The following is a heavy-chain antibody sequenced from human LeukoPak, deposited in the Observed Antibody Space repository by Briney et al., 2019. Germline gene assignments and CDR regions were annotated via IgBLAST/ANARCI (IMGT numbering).Heavy chain of an antibody. D-gene: IGHD3-22*01. V-gene: IGHV3-48*02. CDR1: GFTFSSYS. CDR2: ISSSSSTI. J-gene: IGHJ1*01. CDR3: ARDVGYYDSSGYGDFQH. Sequence: GSLRLSCAASGFTFSSYSMNWVRQAPGKGLEWVSYISSSSSTIYYADSVKGRFTISRDNAKNSLYLQMNSLRDEDTAVYYCARDVGYYDSSGYGDFQHWGQGTLVTVSS.